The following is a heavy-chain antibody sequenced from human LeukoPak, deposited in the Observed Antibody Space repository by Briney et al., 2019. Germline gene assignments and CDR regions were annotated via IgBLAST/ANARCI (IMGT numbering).Heavy chain of an antibody. CDR3: ARGAYCGGDCHWYFDL. Sequence: PGGSLRLSCAASEFIFSNYWMSWVRQAPGKGLEWVANMKQDGSVKHFVDSVKGRFTISRDNAKNSLHLQMNSLRAEDTAVYYCARGAYCGGDCHWYFDLWGRGTLVTVSS. D-gene: IGHD2-21*02. CDR1: EFIFSNYW. J-gene: IGHJ2*01. V-gene: IGHV3-7*01. CDR2: MKQDGSVK.